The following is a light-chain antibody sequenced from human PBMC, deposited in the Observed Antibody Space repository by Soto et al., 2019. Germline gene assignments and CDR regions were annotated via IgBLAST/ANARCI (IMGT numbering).Light chain of an antibody. Sequence: EIVLTQSPGTLSLSPGERATLSCRSSQSVSSSHLAWYQQKPGQAPRLLISGASSRATGIPDRFTGSGSGTDFTLTISRLEPEDFAVYYCQQYGSSIQTFGQGTKVDIK. V-gene: IGKV3-20*01. CDR1: QSVSSSH. CDR3: QQYGSSIQT. J-gene: IGKJ1*01. CDR2: GAS.